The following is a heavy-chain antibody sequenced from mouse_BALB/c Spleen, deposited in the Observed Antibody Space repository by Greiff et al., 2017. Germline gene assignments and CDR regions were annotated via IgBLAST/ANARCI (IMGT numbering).Heavy chain of an antibody. Sequence: VQLQQSAAELARPGASVKMSCKASGYTFTSYTMHWVKQRPGQGLEWIGYINPSSGYTEYNQKFKDKTTLTADKSSSTAYMQLSSLTSEDSAVYYCATRSTMITTRAMDYWGQGTSVTVSS. CDR2: INPSSGYT. D-gene: IGHD2-4*01. J-gene: IGHJ4*01. CDR3: ATRSTMITTRAMDY. CDR1: GYTFTSYT. V-gene: IGHV1-4*02.